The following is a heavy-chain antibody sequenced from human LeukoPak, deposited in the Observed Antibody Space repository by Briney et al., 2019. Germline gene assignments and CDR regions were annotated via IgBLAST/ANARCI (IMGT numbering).Heavy chain of an antibody. CDR1: GGTSSSYA. D-gene: IGHD6-13*01. V-gene: IGHV1-69*04. Sequence: SVTVSFTASGGTSSSYAISWVRQAPGQGLEWMGRIIPILGIANYAQKFQGRVTITADKSTSTAYMELSSLRSEDTAVYYCARERAAAGTQYYYYGMDVWGQGTTVTVSS. CDR3: ARERAAAGTQYYYYGMDV. J-gene: IGHJ6*02. CDR2: IIPILGIA.